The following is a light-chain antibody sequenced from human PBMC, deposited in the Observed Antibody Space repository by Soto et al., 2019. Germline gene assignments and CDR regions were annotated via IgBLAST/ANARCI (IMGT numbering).Light chain of an antibody. V-gene: IGLV1-44*01. J-gene: IGLJ1*01. CDR2: YDN. CDR3: ASWDDSLNGWV. Sequence: QSVLTQPPSASGTPGQRVTISCSGSNSNIGSNTVNWYQQLPGTAPKLLIYYDNLRPSGVPDRISGSKSGTSASLAISGLRSDDEADYYCASWDDSLNGWVFGTGTKLTVL. CDR1: NSNIGSNT.